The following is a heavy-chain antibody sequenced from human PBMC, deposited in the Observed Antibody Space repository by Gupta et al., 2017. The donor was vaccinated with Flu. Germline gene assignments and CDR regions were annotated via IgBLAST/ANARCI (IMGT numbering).Heavy chain of an antibody. D-gene: IGHD4-17*01. CDR3: ARLPRTVFGLDV. CDR1: GYTFTTDD. J-gene: IGHJ6*02. Sequence: QVQLVQSGAAVKKPGASVKVSCKASGYTFTTDDINWVRQAPGQGLEWMGWVNPNSGDTHYAEKFQGRVILTRDTAITTAYMELNSVTPDDTAVYYCARLPRTVFGLDVWGQGTTVTVSS. V-gene: IGHV1-8*01. CDR2: VNPNSGDT.